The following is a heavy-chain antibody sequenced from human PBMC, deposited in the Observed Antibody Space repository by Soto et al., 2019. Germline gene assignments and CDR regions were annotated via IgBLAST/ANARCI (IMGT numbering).Heavy chain of an antibody. D-gene: IGHD2-2*01. V-gene: IGHV3-23*01. CDR2: ISGSGGST. J-gene: IGHJ6*03. CDR3: AKDGAFVVVPAAFYYMDV. CDR1: GFTFSSYA. Sequence: GGSLRLSCAASGFTFSSYAMSWVRQAPGKGLEWVSAISGSGGSTYYADSVKGRFTISRDNSKNTLYLQMNSLRAEDTAVYYCAKDGAFVVVPAAFYYMDVWGKGTTVTVSS.